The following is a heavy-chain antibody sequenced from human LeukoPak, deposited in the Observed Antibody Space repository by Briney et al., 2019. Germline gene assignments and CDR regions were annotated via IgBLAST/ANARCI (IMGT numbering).Heavy chain of an antibody. J-gene: IGHJ3*02. CDR2: IFHSGST. Sequence: SETLSLTCTVSGGSISTYYWGWIRQPPGKGLEWIGYIFHSGSTNDNPSLKSRVTISVDTSKNQFSLRLSSVTAADTAVYYCARARNYYDNSGYYYEGDAFDIWGQGTMVTVSS. CDR1: GGSISTYY. CDR3: ARARNYYDNSGYYYEGDAFDI. V-gene: IGHV4-59*01. D-gene: IGHD3-22*01.